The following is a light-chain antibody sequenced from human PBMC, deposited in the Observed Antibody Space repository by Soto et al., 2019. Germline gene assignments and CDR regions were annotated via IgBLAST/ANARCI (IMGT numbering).Light chain of an antibody. CDR1: QSVSSSH. J-gene: IGKJ1*01. CDR3: QQYGTSPGT. Sequence: EIVLTQSPGSLSLSPGEIASLAFMASQSVSSSHFAWYQQKPGQAPRLLIYGASSRATGIPDRFSGSGSGTDFTLTISGLQPEDFAVYYCQQYGTSPGTFGQGTKVDIK. CDR2: GAS. V-gene: IGKV3-20*01.